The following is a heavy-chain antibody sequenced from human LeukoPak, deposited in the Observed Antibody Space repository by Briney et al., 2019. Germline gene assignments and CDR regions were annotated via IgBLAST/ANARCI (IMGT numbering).Heavy chain of an antibody. CDR1: GYTFTSYD. J-gene: IGHJ4*02. D-gene: IGHD3-22*01. CDR2: MNPNSGNT. Sequence: ASVTVSCTASGYTFTSYDINWVRQAPGQGLEWMGWMNPNSGNTGYAQKFQGRVTITRNTSISTAYMELSSLSSEDTAVYYCARDLRHSSGYYYFDYWGQGTLVTVSS. CDR3: ARDLRHSSGYYYFDY. V-gene: IGHV1-8*01.